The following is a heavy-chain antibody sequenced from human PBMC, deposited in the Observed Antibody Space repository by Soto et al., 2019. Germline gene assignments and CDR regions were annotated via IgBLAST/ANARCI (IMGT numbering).Heavy chain of an antibody. CDR3: AREDGTLYGMDV. CDR1: GYTFTGYY. Sequence: ASVKVSCKASGYTFTGYYMHWVRQAPGQGLEWMGWINPNSGGTNYAQKFQGWVTMTRDTSTSTAYMELSRLRSDDTAVYYCAREDGTLYGMDVWGQGTTVTVSS. D-gene: IGHD6-13*01. V-gene: IGHV1-2*04. J-gene: IGHJ6*02. CDR2: INPNSGGT.